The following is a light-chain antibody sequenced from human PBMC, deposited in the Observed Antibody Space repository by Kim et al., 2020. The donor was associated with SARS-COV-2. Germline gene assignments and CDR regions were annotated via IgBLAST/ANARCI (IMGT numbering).Light chain of an antibody. J-gene: IGKJ4*01. CDR1: QSVSSY. CDR3: QRRSNWPLT. CDR2: NTS. Sequence: EIVLTQSPATLSLFPGERATLFCRASQSVSSYIAWYQQKPGQAPRLLIYNTSNRATGIPARFSGSGSGTDFTLTISSLEPEDFAIYYCQRRSNWPLTFGGGTKVEIK. V-gene: IGKV3-11*01.